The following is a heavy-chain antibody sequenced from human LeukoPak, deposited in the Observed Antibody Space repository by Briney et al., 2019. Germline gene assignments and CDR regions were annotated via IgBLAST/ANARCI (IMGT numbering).Heavy chain of an antibody. J-gene: IGHJ4*02. CDR1: GFTFSSYG. Sequence: GGSLRLSCAASGFTFSSYGMHWVRQAPGKGLEWVAVISYDGRNKYFVDSVKGRFTISRDNSKNTLYLQMTSLRAADTAVYYCAKLHDYWGQGTLVTVSS. CDR3: AKLHDY. CDR2: ISYDGRNK. V-gene: IGHV3-30*18.